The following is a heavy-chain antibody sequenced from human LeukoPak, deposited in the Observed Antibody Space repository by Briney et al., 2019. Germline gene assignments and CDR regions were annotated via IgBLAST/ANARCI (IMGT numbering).Heavy chain of an antibody. D-gene: IGHD2/OR15-2a*01. Sequence: GGSLRLSCAASGFTVSSNYMSWVRQAPGKGLEWVSSISDSGVTTYYADSVKGRFTISRDNSKNTLYLQMNSLRVEDTAVYYCAKFSGRRTVLYYFDYWGQGTLVTVS. CDR2: ISDSGVTT. V-gene: IGHV3-23*01. J-gene: IGHJ4*02. CDR3: AKFSGRRTVLYYFDY. CDR1: GFTVSSNY.